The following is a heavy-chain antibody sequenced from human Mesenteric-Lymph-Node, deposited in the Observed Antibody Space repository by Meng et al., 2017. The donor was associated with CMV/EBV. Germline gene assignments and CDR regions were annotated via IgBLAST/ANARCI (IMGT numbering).Heavy chain of an antibody. CDR2: ISYDGSNK. Sequence: GESLKISCAASGFTFSDYTIHWVRQAPGKGLEWVAVISYDGSNKFYADSVKGRFTISRDNSKNTLYLQMNSLRAEDTAVYSCARYDSSAYYYGWYFDLWGRGTLVTVSS. V-gene: IGHV3-30-3*01. CDR1: GFTFSDYT. CDR3: ARYDSSAYYYGWYFDL. J-gene: IGHJ2*01. D-gene: IGHD3-22*01.